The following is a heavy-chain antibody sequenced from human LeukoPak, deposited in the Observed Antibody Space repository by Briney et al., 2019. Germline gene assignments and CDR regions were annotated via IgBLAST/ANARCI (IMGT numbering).Heavy chain of an antibody. V-gene: IGHV3-23*01. CDR1: GFTFSSDA. CDR3: AKDPYYYGSGSYFDY. Sequence: HPGGSLRLSCAASGFTFSSDAMSSVRQAPGKGLEWVSAISGSGGSTYYADSVKGRFTISRDNSKNTLYLQMNSLRAEDTAVYYCAKDPYYYGSGSYFDYWGQGTLVTVSS. J-gene: IGHJ4*02. D-gene: IGHD3-10*01. CDR2: ISGSGGST.